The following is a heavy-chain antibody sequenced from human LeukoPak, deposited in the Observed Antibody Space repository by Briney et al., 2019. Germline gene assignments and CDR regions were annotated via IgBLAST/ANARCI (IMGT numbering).Heavy chain of an antibody. CDR3: ARDPSSSSEPYYFDY. D-gene: IGHD6-6*01. CDR2: IYYSGST. Sequence: PSETLSLTCTVSGGSISSYYWSWIRQPPGKGLEWTGYIYYSGSTNYNPSLKSRVTISVDTSKNQFSLKLNSVTAADTAVYYCARDPSSSSEPYYFDYWGQGTLVTVSS. V-gene: IGHV4-59*01. CDR1: GGSISSYY. J-gene: IGHJ4*02.